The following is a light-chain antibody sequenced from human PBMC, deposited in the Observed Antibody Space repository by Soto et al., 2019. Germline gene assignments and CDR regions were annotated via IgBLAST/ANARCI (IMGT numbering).Light chain of an antibody. CDR1: HNIARW. CDR3: QQADSLPLVT. Sequence: DIQMTQSPSTLSASVGDRVSITCRASHNIARWLAWYQQKPGKAPRLLIYDASTLETGVPSRFSGSGSGTDFTLTISSLQPEDFATYYCQQADSLPLVTFGQGTRLDLK. CDR2: DAS. V-gene: IGKV1-5*01. J-gene: IGKJ5*01.